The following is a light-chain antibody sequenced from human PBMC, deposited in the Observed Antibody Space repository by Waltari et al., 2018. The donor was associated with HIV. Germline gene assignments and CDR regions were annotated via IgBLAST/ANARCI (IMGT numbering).Light chain of an antibody. CDR1: SSDVGNYNG. V-gene: IGLV2-23*02. CDR2: EVS. Sequence: QSSLTQPASVSGSPGQTSPISLPGTSSDVGNYNGDSWYQQHPGKAPKLMIYEVSKRPSGVSNRFSGSKSGNTASLTISGLQAEDEADYYCCSYAGSSTHVFGTGTKVTVL. J-gene: IGLJ1*01. CDR3: CSYAGSSTHV.